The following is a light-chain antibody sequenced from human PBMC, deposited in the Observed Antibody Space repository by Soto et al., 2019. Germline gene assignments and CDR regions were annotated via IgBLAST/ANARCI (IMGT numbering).Light chain of an antibody. J-gene: IGKJ3*01. CDR1: QSVSSN. CDR3: QQYNNWPRGT. CDR2: GAS. Sequence: EIVMTQSPATLSVSPGERATLSCRASQSVSSNLAWYQQKPGQAPRLLIYGASTRATGIPARFSGSGSGTEFTLTISSLQSEDFAFYYCQQYNNWPRGTFGPGTKVDIK. V-gene: IGKV3-15*01.